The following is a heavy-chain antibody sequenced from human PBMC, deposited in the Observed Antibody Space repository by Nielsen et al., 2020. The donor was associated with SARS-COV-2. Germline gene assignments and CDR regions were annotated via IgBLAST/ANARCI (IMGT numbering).Heavy chain of an antibody. D-gene: IGHD3-3*01. CDR3: ARGRYDFWSGYSMDV. CDR2: IYYSGTT. Sequence: SETLSLTCTVSGGSISSGGYYWSWIRQHPGKGLEWIGYIYYSGTTYYNPSLKSRVTISVDTSKNQFSLKLSSVTAADTAVYYCARGRYDFWSGYSMDVWGQGTTVTVSS. J-gene: IGHJ6*02. V-gene: IGHV4-31*03. CDR1: GGSISSGGYY.